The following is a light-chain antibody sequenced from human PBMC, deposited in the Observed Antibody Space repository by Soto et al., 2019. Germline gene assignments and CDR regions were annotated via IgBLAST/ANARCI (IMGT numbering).Light chain of an antibody. V-gene: IGKV1-6*01. CDR3: LQDSKYPRT. CDR1: QDIGTE. Sequence: AIQMTQSPSYLSVSVGDRVTITCRASQDIGTELGWYQQKPGKAPRLLIYGTFSLQSGVPSRFSGSGSGTDFTLTIRSLQPDDFATYYCLQDSKYPRTFGQGTKVEVK. J-gene: IGKJ1*01. CDR2: GTF.